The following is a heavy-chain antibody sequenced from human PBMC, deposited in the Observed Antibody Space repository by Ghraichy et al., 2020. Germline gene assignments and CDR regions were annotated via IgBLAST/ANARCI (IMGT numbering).Heavy chain of an antibody. CDR1: GGSISSYY. J-gene: IGHJ4*02. V-gene: IGHV4-59*01. CDR2: IYYSGST. CDR3: ARTLQQLVYFDY. Sequence: SETLSLTCTVSGGSISSYYWSWIRQPPGKGLEWIGYIYYSGSTNYNPSLKSRVTISVDTSKNQFSLKLSSVTAADTAVYYCARTLQQLVYFDYWGQGTLVTVSS. D-gene: IGHD6-6*01.